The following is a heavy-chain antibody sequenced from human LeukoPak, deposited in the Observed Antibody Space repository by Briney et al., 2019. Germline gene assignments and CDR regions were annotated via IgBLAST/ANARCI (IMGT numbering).Heavy chain of an antibody. CDR2: ISSTSSFT. CDR3: ARGESRGWYGDFDY. Sequence: PGGSLRLSCAASGFTFSSYSMCWVRQGPGGGLEWVSSISSTSSFTVYTDSVKGRFTISRDNAKNSLYLQMNSLRAEDTAVYYCARGESRGWYGDFDYWGQGTLVTVS. J-gene: IGHJ4*02. CDR1: GFTFSSYS. D-gene: IGHD6-19*01. V-gene: IGHV3-21*01.